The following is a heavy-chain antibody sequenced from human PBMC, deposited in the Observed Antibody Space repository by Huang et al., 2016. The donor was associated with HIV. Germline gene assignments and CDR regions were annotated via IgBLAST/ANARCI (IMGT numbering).Heavy chain of an antibody. CDR3: ARTAYSYGFRQGYNWFDP. D-gene: IGHD5-18*01. CDR2: LSPIFGTP. CDR1: GGTFSSYD. Sequence: QVLLVQSGAEVRKPGSSVKVSCTAFGGTFSSYDISWVRQAPGQGLEWIGGLSPIFGTPNYTQKFQGRVTITVDESTNTGYMELTRLTSEDTAVYYCARTAYSYGFRQGYNWFDPWGQGTPVTVSS. V-gene: IGHV1-69*13. J-gene: IGHJ5*02.